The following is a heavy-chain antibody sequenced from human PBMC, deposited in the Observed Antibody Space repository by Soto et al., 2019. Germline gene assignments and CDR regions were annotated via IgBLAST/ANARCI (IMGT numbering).Heavy chain of an antibody. CDR3: ARAPDDSSGYYYDVFDY. Sequence: VASVKVSCKASGGTFSSYAISWVRQAPGQGLEWMGGIIPIFGTANYAQKFQGRVTITADESTSTACMELSSLRSEDTAVYYCARAPDDSSGYYYDVFDYWGQGTLVTSPQ. CDR2: IIPIFGTA. CDR1: GGTFSSYA. V-gene: IGHV1-69*13. J-gene: IGHJ4*02. D-gene: IGHD3-22*01.